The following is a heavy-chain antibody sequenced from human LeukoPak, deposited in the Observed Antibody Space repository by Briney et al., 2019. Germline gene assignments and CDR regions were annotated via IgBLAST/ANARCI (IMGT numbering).Heavy chain of an antibody. CDR3: ARDGYSYGYGPYCYGMDV. Sequence: SETLSLTCTVSGGSISSYYWSWVRQPPGKGLEWIWYIYYSGSTNYNPSLKSRVTISVDTSKNQFSLKLSSVTAADTAVYYCARDGYSYGYGPYCYGMDVWGQGTTVTVSS. CDR2: IYYSGST. V-gene: IGHV4-59*01. D-gene: IGHD5-18*01. CDR1: GGSISSYY. J-gene: IGHJ6*02.